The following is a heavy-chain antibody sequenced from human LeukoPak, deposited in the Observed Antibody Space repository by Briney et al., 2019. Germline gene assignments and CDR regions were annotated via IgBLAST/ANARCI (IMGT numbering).Heavy chain of an antibody. J-gene: IGHJ4*02. CDR1: GGSISSYY. D-gene: IGHD1-26*01. Sequence: SETLSLTCTVSGGSISSYYWSWIRQPPGKGLEWIGYIYYSGSTNYNPSLKSRVTMSVDTSKNQFSLKLYSVTAADTAVYYCARSIVGATEFDYWGQGTLVTVSS. V-gene: IGHV4-59*01. CDR2: IYYSGST. CDR3: ARSIVGATEFDY.